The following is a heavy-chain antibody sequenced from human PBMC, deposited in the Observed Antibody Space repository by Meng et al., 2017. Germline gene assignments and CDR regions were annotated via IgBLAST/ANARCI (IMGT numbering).Heavy chain of an antibody. D-gene: IGHD6-13*01. Sequence: ASVKVSCKASGYTFTSYAMHWVRQAPGQRLEWMGWINAGNGNTKYSQKFQGRVTITRDTSASTDYMELSSLRSEDTAVYYCARPPAAAAAPYFDYWGQGTLVTVSS. V-gene: IGHV1-3*01. CDR1: GYTFTSYA. CDR2: INAGNGNT. CDR3: ARPPAAAAAPYFDY. J-gene: IGHJ4*02.